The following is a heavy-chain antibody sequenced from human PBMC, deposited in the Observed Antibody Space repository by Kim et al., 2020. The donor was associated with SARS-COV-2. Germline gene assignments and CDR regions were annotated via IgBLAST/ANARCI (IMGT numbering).Heavy chain of an antibody. V-gene: IGHV3-74*01. CDR2: INTDGYTT. CDR1: GFTFINHW. J-gene: IGHJ4*02. CDR3: AKDYRGVATIDY. Sequence: GGSLRLSCAASGFTFINHWMHRVRQAPGKGLVWVSRINTDGYTTNYADSVKGRFTISRDNAKNTLYLEMNSLRAEDTAVYYCAKDYRGVATIDYWGQGTLVTVS. D-gene: IGHD5-12*01.